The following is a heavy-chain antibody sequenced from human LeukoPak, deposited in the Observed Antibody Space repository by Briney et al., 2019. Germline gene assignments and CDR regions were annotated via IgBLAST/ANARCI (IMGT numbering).Heavy chain of an antibody. Sequence: GGSLRLSCAASGFTFSSYSMNWVRQAPGKGLEWVSSISSSSTYIYYADSVKGRFTISRDNAKNSLYLQMISLRAEDTAVYYCARKGYSGYDTFDYWGQGTLVTVSS. V-gene: IGHV3-21*01. CDR3: ARKGYSGYDTFDY. D-gene: IGHD5-12*01. CDR2: ISSSSTYI. J-gene: IGHJ4*02. CDR1: GFTFSSYS.